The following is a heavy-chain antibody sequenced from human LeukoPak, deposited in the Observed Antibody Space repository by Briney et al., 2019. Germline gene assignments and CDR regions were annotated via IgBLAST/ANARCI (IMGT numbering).Heavy chain of an antibody. J-gene: IGHJ4*02. CDR2: ISSSGSTI. Sequence: PGGYRRLSCAASGFTFNDYYMSWIRQAPGKGLEWVSYISSSGSTIYYADSVKGRFTISRDNAKNSLYLQMHSLRAEDTAVYYCAVVVVTTTPVDYWGQGTLVTVSS. CDR3: AVVVVTTTPVDY. V-gene: IGHV3-11*04. D-gene: IGHD2-15*01. CDR1: GFTFNDYY.